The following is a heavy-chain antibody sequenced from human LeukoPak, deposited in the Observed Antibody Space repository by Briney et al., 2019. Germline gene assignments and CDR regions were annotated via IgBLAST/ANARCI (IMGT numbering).Heavy chain of an antibody. CDR2: ISYDGSIK. CDR3: AHPRGPLWSGYKYERYYFNAMDV. Sequence: GRSLRLSCAASGFTFSSYAMHWVRQAPGKGLEWVAVISYDGSIKYYADSVKGRFTISRDNSKNTLYLQMNTLRPEDTAIYYCAHPRGPLWSGYKYERYYFNAMDVWGQGTTVTVSS. D-gene: IGHD3-3*01. CDR1: GFTFSSYA. V-gene: IGHV3-30-3*01. J-gene: IGHJ6*02.